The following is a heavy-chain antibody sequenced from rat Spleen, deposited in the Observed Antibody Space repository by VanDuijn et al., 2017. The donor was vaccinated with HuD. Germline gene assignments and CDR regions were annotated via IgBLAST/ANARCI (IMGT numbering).Heavy chain of an antibody. CDR1: GFSLISNG. J-gene: IGHJ2*01. V-gene: IGHV2-1*01. CDR2: IWGDGST. Sequence: QVQLKESGPGLVQPSQTLSLTCTVSGFSLISNGVHWIRQPPGRGLEWMGGIWGDGSTDYSSAVKSRLSISRDTSMSQVFLKMNSLQTEDTAIYFCTRVDYWGQGVMVTVSS. CDR3: TRVDY.